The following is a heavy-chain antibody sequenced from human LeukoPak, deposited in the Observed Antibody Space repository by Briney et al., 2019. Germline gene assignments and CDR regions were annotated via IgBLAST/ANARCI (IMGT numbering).Heavy chain of an antibody. CDR1: GFTFSSYA. Sequence: PGGSLRLSCAASGFTFSSYAMHWVRQAPGKGLEWVAVISYDGSNKYYADSVKGRFTISRDNSKNTLYLQMNSLKASDTAMYYCARPNRLEPYYFDYWGQGTLVTVSS. CDR3: ARPNRLEPYYFDY. CDR2: ISYDGSNK. V-gene: IGHV3-30*04. D-gene: IGHD1-14*01. J-gene: IGHJ4*02.